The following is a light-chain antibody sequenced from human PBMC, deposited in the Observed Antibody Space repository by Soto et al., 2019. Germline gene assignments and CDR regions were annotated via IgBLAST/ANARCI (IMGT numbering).Light chain of an antibody. J-gene: IGKJ1*01. V-gene: IGKV1-39*01. Sequence: DIQMTQSPSSLSASVGDRVTITCRASQSISSYLNWYHQKPGKAPKLLIYAASSLQSGVPSRFSGSGSGTDFTLVIISLQPDDFATYYCQQYNSYSVTFGQGTKVDIK. CDR3: QQYNSYSVT. CDR1: QSISSY. CDR2: AAS.